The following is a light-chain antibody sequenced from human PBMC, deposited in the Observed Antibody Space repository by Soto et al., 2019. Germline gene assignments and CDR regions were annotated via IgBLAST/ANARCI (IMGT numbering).Light chain of an antibody. CDR2: DVN. Sequence: QSALTQPASVSGSPGQSITISCTGTSSDVGAYNFVSWYQQHPGKAPKLMIYDVNNRPSGVSDRFSGTKSGNTAPLTISGLRAEDEADYYCNSYTSSSTSYVFGTGTKSPS. V-gene: IGLV2-14*01. CDR1: SSDVGAYNF. CDR3: NSYTSSSTSYV. J-gene: IGLJ1*01.